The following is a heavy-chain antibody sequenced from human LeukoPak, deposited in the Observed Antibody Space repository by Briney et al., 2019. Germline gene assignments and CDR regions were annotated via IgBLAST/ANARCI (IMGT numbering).Heavy chain of an antibody. Sequence: ASVKVSCKASGGTFSSYAISWVRQAPGQGLEWMGRIIPILGIANYAQKFQGRVTITADKSTSTAYMELGSLRSGDTAVYYCARYSSGWSETTDYWGQGTLVTVSS. D-gene: IGHD6-19*01. CDR1: GGTFSSYA. CDR2: IIPILGIA. V-gene: IGHV1-69*04. CDR3: ARYSSGWSETTDY. J-gene: IGHJ4*02.